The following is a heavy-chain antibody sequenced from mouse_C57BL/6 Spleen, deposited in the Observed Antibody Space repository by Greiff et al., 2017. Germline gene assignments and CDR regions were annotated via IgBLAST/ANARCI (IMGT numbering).Heavy chain of an antibody. J-gene: IGHJ3*01. V-gene: IGHV1-80*01. D-gene: IGHD2-5*01. CDR2: IYPGDGDT. CDR1: GYAFSSYW. Sequence: LVESGAELVKPGASVKISCKASGYAFSSYWMNWVKQRPGKGLEWIGQIYPGDGDTNYNGKFKGKATLTADKSSSTAYMQLSSLTSEDSAVYFCASLYSSWFAYWGQGTLVTVSA. CDR3: ASLYSSWFAY.